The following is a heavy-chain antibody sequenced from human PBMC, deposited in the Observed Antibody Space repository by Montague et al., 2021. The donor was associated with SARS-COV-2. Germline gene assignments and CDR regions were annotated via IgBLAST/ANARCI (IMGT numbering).Heavy chain of an antibody. J-gene: IGHJ4*02. CDR2: IYYSWST. V-gene: IGHV4-59*01. Sequence: SETLSLTCTVSGGSISSYYWSWIRQPPGKGLEWMGYIYYSWSTNXNPSLKSRVTISVDTSKNQFSLKLSSVTAADTAVYYCARVFPRWLQFDPYFDYWGQGTLVTVSS. CDR1: GGSISSYY. D-gene: IGHD5-24*01. CDR3: ARVFPRWLQFDPYFDY.